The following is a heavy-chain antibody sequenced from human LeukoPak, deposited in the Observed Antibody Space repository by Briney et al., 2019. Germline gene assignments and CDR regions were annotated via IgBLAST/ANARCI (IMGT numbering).Heavy chain of an antibody. CDR2: INPSGGST. J-gene: IGHJ4*02. V-gene: IGHV1-46*01. D-gene: IGHD3-22*01. Sequence: ASVKVSCKASGYSFTSYDLNWVRQAPGQGLEWMGIINPSGGSTSYAQKFQGRVTMTRDMSTSTVYMQLSSLRSEDTAVYYCARDLRSYDSNGCYPYWGQGTLVTVSS. CDR3: ARDLRSYDSNGCYPY. CDR1: GYSFTSYD.